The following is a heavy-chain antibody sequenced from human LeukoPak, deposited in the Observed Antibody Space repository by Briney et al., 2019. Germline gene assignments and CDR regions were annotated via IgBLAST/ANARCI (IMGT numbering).Heavy chain of an antibody. CDR2: ANGGGDVT. V-gene: IGHV3-23*01. CDR3: AKDRWFADVSPSDY. D-gene: IGHD3-10*01. CDR1: GFSFSTFA. Sequence: GGSLRLSCAASGFSFSTFAMSWVRQTPGKGLEWVSHANGGGDVTHYVDSLKGRFTISRDNSKNTLYLQMDNLRVEDTALYYCAKDRWFADVSPSDYWGQGTLVTVSS. J-gene: IGHJ4*02.